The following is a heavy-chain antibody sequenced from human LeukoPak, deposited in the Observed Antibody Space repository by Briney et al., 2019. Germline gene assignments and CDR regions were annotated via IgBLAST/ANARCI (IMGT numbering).Heavy chain of an antibody. J-gene: IGHJ6*03. CDR3: TNRCVAKPTRSAYYYYYLDV. CDR1: GYTFTRYY. V-gene: IGHV1-46*03. Sequence: ASVKVSRKASGYTFTRYYMHCVRQAPGQGREWMGIINPCGGSTSYAQTFQGRVTMPSHMSTSTDYMEWSRLRSEYKAGHYFTNRCVAKPTRSAYYYYYLDVWGKGSTVTVSS. CDR2: INPCGGST. D-gene: IGHD5-12*01.